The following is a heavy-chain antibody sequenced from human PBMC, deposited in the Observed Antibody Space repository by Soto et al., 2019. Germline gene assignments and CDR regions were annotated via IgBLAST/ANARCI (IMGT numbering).Heavy chain of an antibody. V-gene: IGHV4-39*01. Sequence: SETLSLTCTVSGGSISSSSYYWGWIRQPPGKGMEWIGSIYYSGSTYYNPSLKSRVTISVDTSKNQFSLKRSSVTDADTAVYYCARRGLNYDFWSGYERPFDYWGQRTLVTVSS. J-gene: IGHJ4*02. CDR1: GGSISSSSYY. CDR2: IYYSGST. D-gene: IGHD3-3*01. CDR3: ARRGLNYDFWSGYERPFDY.